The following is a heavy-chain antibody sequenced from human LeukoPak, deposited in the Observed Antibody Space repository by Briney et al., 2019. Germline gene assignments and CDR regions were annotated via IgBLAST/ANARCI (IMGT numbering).Heavy chain of an antibody. Sequence: GGSLRLSCAASGFTFDDYAMHWVRQGPGKGLEWVSLISGDGGSTYYADSVKGRFTISRDNAKNSLYLQMNSLRAEDTAMYYCARNRGDPSYFDYWGQGILVTVSS. V-gene: IGHV3-43*02. J-gene: IGHJ4*02. CDR3: ARNRGDPSYFDY. CDR2: ISGDGGST. D-gene: IGHD4-17*01. CDR1: GFTFDDYA.